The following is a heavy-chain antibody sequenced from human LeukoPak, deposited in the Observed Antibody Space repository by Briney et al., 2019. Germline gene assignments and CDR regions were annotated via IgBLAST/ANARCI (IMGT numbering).Heavy chain of an antibody. CDR2: ISTAGDA. D-gene: IGHD3-16*01. V-gene: IGHV3-13*01. CDR3: ARGYVYSYDY. J-gene: IGHJ4*02. Sequence: GGSLRLSCAASGFTFSSYDMHWVRQLTGKGLEWVSAISTAGDAYYPGTVKGRFTASRENAKSSLYLQMNSLRAGDTAVYYCARGYVYSYDYWGQGIMVTVSS. CDR1: GFTFSSYD.